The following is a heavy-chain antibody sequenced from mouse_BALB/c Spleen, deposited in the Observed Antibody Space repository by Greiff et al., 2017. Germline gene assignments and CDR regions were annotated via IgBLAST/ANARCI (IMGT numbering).Heavy chain of an antibody. CDR1: GFTFSSFG. J-gene: IGHJ4*01. CDR2: ISSGSSTI. CDR3: ASYGNGYAMDY. D-gene: IGHD2-1*01. Sequence: EVHLVESGGGLVQPGGSRKLSCAASGFTFSSFGMHWVRQAPEKGLEWVAYISSGSSTIYYADTVKGRFTISRDNPKNTLFLQMTSLRSEDTAMYYCASYGNGYAMDYWGQGTSVTVSS. V-gene: IGHV5-17*02.